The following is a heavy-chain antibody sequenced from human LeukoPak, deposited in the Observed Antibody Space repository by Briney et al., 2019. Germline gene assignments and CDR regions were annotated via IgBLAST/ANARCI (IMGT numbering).Heavy chain of an antibody. CDR1: GGSISSSSYY. J-gene: IGHJ3*02. Sequence: KSSETLSLTCTVSGGSISSSSYYWGWIRQPPGKGLEWIGSIYYSGSTYYNPFLKSRVTISVDTSKNQFSLKLSSVTAADTAVYYCARDPASSLSWWPAVVVPAAPAFDIWGQGTMVTVSS. CDR3: ARDPASSLSWWPAVVVPAAPAFDI. V-gene: IGHV4-39*07. CDR2: IYYSGST. D-gene: IGHD2-2*01.